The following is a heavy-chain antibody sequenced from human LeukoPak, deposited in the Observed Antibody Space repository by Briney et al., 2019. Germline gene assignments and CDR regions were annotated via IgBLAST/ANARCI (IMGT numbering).Heavy chain of an antibody. Sequence: GGSLRLSCAASGFTFSSYSMNWVRQAPGKGLEWVSSISSSSSYIYYADSVKGRFTISRDNAKNSLYLQMNSLRAEDTAVYYCARGPRVVVIPPDYWGQGTLVTVSS. CDR1: GFTFSSYS. V-gene: IGHV3-21*01. J-gene: IGHJ4*02. CDR2: ISSSSSYI. CDR3: ARGPRVVVIPPDY. D-gene: IGHD3-22*01.